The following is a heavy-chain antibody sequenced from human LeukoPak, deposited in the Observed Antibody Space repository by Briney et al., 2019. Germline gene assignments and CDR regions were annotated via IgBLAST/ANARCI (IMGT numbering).Heavy chain of an antibody. V-gene: IGHV3-48*02. CDR3: ARYCSGGSCYPR. J-gene: IGHJ4*02. D-gene: IGHD2-15*01. Sequence: GGSLRLSCAASGFPFSSYSMNWVRPAPGKGLEWVSYISSSSSTIYYADSVKGRFTISRDNAKNSLYLQMNSLRDEDTAVYYYARYCSGGSCYPRWGQGTLVTVSS. CDR2: ISSSSSTI. CDR1: GFPFSSYS.